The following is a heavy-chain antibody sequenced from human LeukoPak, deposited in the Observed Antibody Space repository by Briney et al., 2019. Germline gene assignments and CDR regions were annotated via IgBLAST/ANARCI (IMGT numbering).Heavy chain of an antibody. CDR2: IYYSGST. CDR3: ARGLVGATSPFDY. D-gene: IGHD1-26*01. J-gene: IGHJ4*02. V-gene: IGHV4-59*01. Sequence: SETLSLTCTVSGSSISSYYWSWIRQPPGKGLEWIGYIYYSGSTNYNPSLKSRVTISVDTSKNQFSLKLSSVTAADTAVYYCARGLVGATSPFDYWGQGTLVTVSS. CDR1: GSSISSYY.